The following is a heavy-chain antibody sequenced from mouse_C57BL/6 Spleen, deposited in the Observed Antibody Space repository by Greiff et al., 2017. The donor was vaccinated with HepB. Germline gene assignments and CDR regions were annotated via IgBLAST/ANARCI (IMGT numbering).Heavy chain of an antibody. CDR3: AREGYSGY. D-gene: IGHD2-12*01. V-gene: IGHV1-54*01. Sequence: VQLVESGAELVRPGTSVKVSCKASGYAFTNYLIEWVKQRPGQGLEWIGVINPGSGGTNYNEKFKGKATLTADKSSSTAYMQLSSLTSEDSAVYFCAREGYSGYWGQGTTLTVSS. CDR1: GYAFTNYL. CDR2: INPGSGGT. J-gene: IGHJ2*01.